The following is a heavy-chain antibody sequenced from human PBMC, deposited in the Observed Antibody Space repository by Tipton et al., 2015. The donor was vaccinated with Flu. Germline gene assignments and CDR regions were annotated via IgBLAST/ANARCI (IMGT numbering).Heavy chain of an antibody. CDR2: FFYSGST. CDR1: GGSISPYY. CDR3: AREAYSSNWPNWFDP. D-gene: IGHD6-13*01. V-gene: IGHV4-59*01. Sequence: TLSLTCTVSGGSISPYYWSWIRQPPGKGLEWIGNFFYSGSTNYNPSLKSRITISVGTSKNQISLKLSSVTAADTAVYYCAREAYSSNWPNWFDPWGQGTLVTVSS. J-gene: IGHJ5*02.